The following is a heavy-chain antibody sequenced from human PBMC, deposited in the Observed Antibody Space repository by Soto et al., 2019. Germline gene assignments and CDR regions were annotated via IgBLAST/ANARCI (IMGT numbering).Heavy chain of an antibody. V-gene: IGHV3-23*01. D-gene: IGHD5-18*01. Sequence: SGGSLRLSCAASGFTFSSYAMSWVRQAPGKGLEWVSAISGSGGSTYYADSVKGRFTISRDNSKNTLYLQMNSLRAEDTAVYYCAKARGYSYGKHSNGMDVWGQGTTVTVSS. J-gene: IGHJ6*02. CDR2: ISGSGGST. CDR1: GFTFSSYA. CDR3: AKARGYSYGKHSNGMDV.